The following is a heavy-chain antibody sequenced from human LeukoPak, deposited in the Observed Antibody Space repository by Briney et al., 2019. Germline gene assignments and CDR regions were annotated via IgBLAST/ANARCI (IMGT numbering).Heavy chain of an antibody. CDR1: GLSFSTFA. CDR3: AKADLTGTLDY. CDR2: ISGSGGST. Sequence: GGSLRLSCAASGLSFSTFAMSWVRQAPGKGLEWVSAISGSGGSTYYADSVKGRFTISRDNSKNTLYLQMNSLRAEDTAVYYCAKADLTGTLDYWGQGTLVTVSS. J-gene: IGHJ4*02. V-gene: IGHV3-23*01. D-gene: IGHD1-20*01.